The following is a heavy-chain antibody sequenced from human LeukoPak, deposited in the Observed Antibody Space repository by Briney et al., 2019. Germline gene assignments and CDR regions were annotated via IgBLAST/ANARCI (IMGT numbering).Heavy chain of an antibody. CDR2: ISGSGGDT. J-gene: IGHJ3*02. V-gene: IGHV3-23*01. Sequence: GGSLRLSCAASGFTFSGYAMSWVRQAPGKGLEWVSAISGSGGDTYYADSVKGRSIISRDNSKNTLYLQMNSLRAEDTAVYHCAKVYDSSGYYLSDAFDIWGQGTMVTVSS. CDR3: AKVYDSSGYYLSDAFDI. D-gene: IGHD3-22*01. CDR1: GFTFSGYA.